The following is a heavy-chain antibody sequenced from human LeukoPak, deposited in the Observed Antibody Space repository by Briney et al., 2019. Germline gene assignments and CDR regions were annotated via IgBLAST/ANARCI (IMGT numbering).Heavy chain of an antibody. CDR1: GFTFSSYS. CDR3: ARGSYVQQRQNLFDY. D-gene: IGHD6-13*01. V-gene: IGHV3-48*01. J-gene: IGHJ4*02. CDR2: ITSGGGTI. Sequence: GGSLRLSCAASGFTFSSYSMNWVRQAPGKGLEWVSYITSGGGTIYYADSMKGRFTISRDNAKNSLYLQMNSLRAEDTAVYYCARGSYVQQRQNLFDYWGQGTLVTVSS.